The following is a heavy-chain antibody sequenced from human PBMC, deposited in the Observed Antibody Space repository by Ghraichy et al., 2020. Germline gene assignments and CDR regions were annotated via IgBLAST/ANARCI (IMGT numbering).Heavy chain of an antibody. D-gene: IGHD2-15*01. J-gene: IGHJ4*02. V-gene: IGHV4-34*01. Sequence: SETLSLTCAVYGGSFSGYYWSWIRQPPGKGLEWIGEINHSGSTNYNPSLKSRVTISVDTSKNQFSLKLSSVTAADTAVYYCARSCSGGSCYSREGIDYWGQGTLVTVSS. CDR3: ARSCSGGSCYSREGIDY. CDR2: INHSGST. CDR1: GGSFSGYY.